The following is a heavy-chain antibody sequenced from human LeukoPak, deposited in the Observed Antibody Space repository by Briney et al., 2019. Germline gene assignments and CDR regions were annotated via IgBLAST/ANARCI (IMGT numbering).Heavy chain of an antibody. CDR3: ARDLYGSGSYDYYYGMDV. V-gene: IGHV3-74*01. J-gene: IGHJ6*02. Sequence: GGSLRLSCAASGFTFSSYWMSWVRQAPGKGLVWVSRIASDGSSTTYADSVKGRFSISRDNAKNTLYLQMNSLRVEDTAVYYCARDLYGSGSYDYYYGMDVWGQGTAVTVSS. D-gene: IGHD3-10*01. CDR1: GFTFSSYW. CDR2: IASDGSST.